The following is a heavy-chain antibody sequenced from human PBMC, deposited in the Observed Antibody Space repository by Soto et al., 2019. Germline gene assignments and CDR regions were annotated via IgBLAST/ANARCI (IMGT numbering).Heavy chain of an antibody. CDR3: ARTDSGSYFYYYYYGMDV. V-gene: IGHV3-21*01. Sequence: EVQLVESGGGLVKPGGSLRLSCAASGFTFSSYSMNWVRQAPGKGLEWVSSISSSSSYIYYADSVKGRFTISRDNAKNYRYRQMNSLRAEDTAVYYWARTDSGSYFYYYYYGMDVWGQGTTVTVSS. CDR2: ISSSSSYI. CDR1: GFTFSSYS. J-gene: IGHJ6*02. D-gene: IGHD1-26*01.